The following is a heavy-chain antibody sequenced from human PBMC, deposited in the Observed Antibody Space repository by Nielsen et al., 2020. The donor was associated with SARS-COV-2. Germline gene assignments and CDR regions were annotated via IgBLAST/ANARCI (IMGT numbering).Heavy chain of an antibody. CDR3: ARIELGYCSSTSCNGGGWFDP. CDR1: GFSLSTSGVG. D-gene: IGHD2-2*01. J-gene: IGHJ5*02. Sequence: SGPTLVKPTQTLTLTCTFSGFSLSTSGVGVGWIRQPPGKALEWLALIYWDDEKRYSPSLKSRLTITKDTSKNQVVLTMTNMDPVDTATYYCARIELGYCSSTSCNGGGWFDPWGQGTLVTVSS. V-gene: IGHV2-5*02. CDR2: IYWDDEK.